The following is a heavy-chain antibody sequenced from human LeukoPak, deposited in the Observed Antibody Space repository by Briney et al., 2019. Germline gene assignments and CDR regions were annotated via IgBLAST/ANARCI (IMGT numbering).Heavy chain of an antibody. CDR1: SASISSYY. D-gene: IGHD3-22*01. CDR2: ISYSGST. CDR3: ARTAYYYDSSGHYAVYYFDY. J-gene: IGHJ4*02. Sequence: PSETLSLTCAVSSASISSYYWSWIRQPPGRGLEWIGYISYSGSTNYNPSLKSRVTISVDTSKNQFSLKLSSVTAADTAVYYCARTAYYYDSSGHYAVYYFDYWGQGTLVTVSS. V-gene: IGHV4-59*08.